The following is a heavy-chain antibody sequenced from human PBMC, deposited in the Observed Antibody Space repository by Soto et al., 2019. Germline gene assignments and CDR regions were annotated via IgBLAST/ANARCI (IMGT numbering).Heavy chain of an antibody. CDR3: ARSYGGNSGTFDF. CDR2: INHSGST. D-gene: IGHD4-17*01. CDR1: GGSFSGYY. J-gene: IGHJ4*02. V-gene: IGHV4-34*01. Sequence: QVQLQQWGAGLLKPSETLSLTCAVYGGSFSGYYWSWIRQPPGKGLEYIGEINHSGSTNYNPSLKSRVTISVDTSKNQFSLKLSSVTAADTAVYYCARSYGGNSGTFDFSGQGTLVTVSS.